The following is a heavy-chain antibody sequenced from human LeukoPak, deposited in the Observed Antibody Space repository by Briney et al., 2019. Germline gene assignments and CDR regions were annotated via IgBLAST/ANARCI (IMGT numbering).Heavy chain of an antibody. CDR2: INPNSGGT. Sequence: ASVKVSCKASGYTFTGYYMHWVRQAPGQGLEWMGWINPNSGGTNYAQKFQGRVTMTRDTSISTAYMELSRLRSDDTAVYYCARDLLAAAGGDYWGQGTLVTVSS. D-gene: IGHD6-13*01. CDR1: GYTFTGYY. V-gene: IGHV1-2*02. J-gene: IGHJ4*02. CDR3: ARDLLAAAGGDY.